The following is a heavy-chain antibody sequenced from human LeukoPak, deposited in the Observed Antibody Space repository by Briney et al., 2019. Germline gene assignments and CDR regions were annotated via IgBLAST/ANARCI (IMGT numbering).Heavy chain of an antibody. J-gene: IGHJ3*02. CDR1: GDSVLSNSS. CDR2: TYYRSNWYN. D-gene: IGHD5-18*01. V-gene: IGHV6-1*01. Sequence: SQTLSLTCAVSGDSVLSNSSWNWISQSPSRGLEWLGRTYYRSNWYNDYGVSVKSRININPDTSKNLFSLQLSSVTPEDTAVYYCVRGGQGDGHSADEGFDIWGQGTMVTVS. CDR3: VRGGQGDGHSADEGFDI.